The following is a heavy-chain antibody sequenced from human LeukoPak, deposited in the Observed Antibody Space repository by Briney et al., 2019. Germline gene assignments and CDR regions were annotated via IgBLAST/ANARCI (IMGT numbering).Heavy chain of an antibody. CDR3: ARAMGVFYESSGYPY. CDR1: GYTFTSYA. Sequence: ASVKVSCTASGYTFTSYAMHWVRQAPGQTLEWMGWINAGNGNTKYSHKFQGRVTITRDTSASTAYLELSSLRSEDTAVYYCARAMGVFYESSGYPYWGQGNLVTVSS. V-gene: IGHV1-3*01. D-gene: IGHD3-22*01. CDR2: INAGNGNT. J-gene: IGHJ4*02.